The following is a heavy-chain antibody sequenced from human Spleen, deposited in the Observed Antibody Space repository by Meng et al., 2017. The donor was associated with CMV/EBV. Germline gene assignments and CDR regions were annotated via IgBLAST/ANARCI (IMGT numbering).Heavy chain of an antibody. CDR3: ARRTYRYQYYAMDV. D-gene: IGHD1-14*01. V-gene: IGHV4-39*07. Sequence: SETLSLTCTVSGGSISSSTYYWGWIRQPPGKGLEWIGSIYYSGSTYSNPSLKSRVTISVDTSKNQFSLNLSSVAAADTAVYYCARRTYRYQYYAMDVWGQGTTVTVSS. J-gene: IGHJ6*02. CDR2: IYYSGST. CDR1: GGSISSSTYY.